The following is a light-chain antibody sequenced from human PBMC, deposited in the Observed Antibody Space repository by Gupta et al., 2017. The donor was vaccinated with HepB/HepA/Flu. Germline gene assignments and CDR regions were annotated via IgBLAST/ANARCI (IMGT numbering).Light chain of an antibody. CDR3: QQRQYWPPVT. Sequence: VLTQSPDTLSLSPGERATLSCRASQSVNNYLAWYQHKPGQAPRLLIYDASNRATGIPARFSGGGSGTDFTLTISSLDPEDFAVYYCQQRQYWPPVTFGQGTRLEIK. V-gene: IGKV3-11*01. CDR2: DAS. J-gene: IGKJ5*01. CDR1: QSVNNY.